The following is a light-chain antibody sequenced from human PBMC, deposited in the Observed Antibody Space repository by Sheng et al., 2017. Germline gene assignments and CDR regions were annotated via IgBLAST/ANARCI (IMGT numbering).Light chain of an antibody. CDR2: FAS. CDR3: QELYNYPLI. Sequence: DIPLTQSPSFLSASVGDRVTISCRASQDINNFMAWFQQKPGRAPKLLISFASTLQSGVPSRFSGSGSGTDFTLTINSLQAEDFATYYCQELYNYPLIFGGGTRVESK. J-gene: IGKJ4*01. CDR1: QDINNF. V-gene: IGKV1-9*01.